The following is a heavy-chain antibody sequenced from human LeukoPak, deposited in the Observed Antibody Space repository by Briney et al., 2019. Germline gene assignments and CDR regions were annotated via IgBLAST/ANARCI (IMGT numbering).Heavy chain of an antibody. D-gene: IGHD3-10*01. V-gene: IGHV4-39*07. Sequence: PSETLSLTCNVSGDSIRGFYWGWIRQPPGKGLEWLGSIYYGGSTYYNPSLKSRVTISVDTSKNQFSLKLSSVTAADTAVYYCARGVTGRHYYGSGSYYQFDYWGQGTLVTVSS. CDR1: GDSIRGFY. CDR2: IYYGGST. CDR3: ARGVTGRHYYGSGSYYQFDY. J-gene: IGHJ4*02.